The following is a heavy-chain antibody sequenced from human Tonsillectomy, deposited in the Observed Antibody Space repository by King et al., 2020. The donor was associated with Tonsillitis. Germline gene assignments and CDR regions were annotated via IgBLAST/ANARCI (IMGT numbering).Heavy chain of an antibody. V-gene: IGHV3-7*03. CDR2: IKQDGSEK. CDR3: ASEYGDSVTYYNGIDL. D-gene: IGHD4-17*01. CDR1: GFTVSSFG. Sequence: VQLVESGGGLVQPGGSLRLSCAASGFTVSSFGMSWVRQAPGKGLEWVANIKQDGSEKYYVDSVKGRFTMSRDNAKNSLYLQMNSLRAEDTAVSYCASEYGDSVTYYNGIDLWGQGTPVTVSS. J-gene: IGHJ6*02.